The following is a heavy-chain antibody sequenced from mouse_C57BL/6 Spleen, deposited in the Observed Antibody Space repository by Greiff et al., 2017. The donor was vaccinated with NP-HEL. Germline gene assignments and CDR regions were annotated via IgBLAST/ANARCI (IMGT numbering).Heavy chain of an antibody. CDR1: GYTFTSYW. D-gene: IGHD1-1*02. Sequence: QVQLQQPGTELVKPGASVKLSCKASGYTFTSYWMHWVKQRPGQGLEWIGNINPSNGGTNYNEKFKSKAPLTVDKSSSTAYMQLRRHTSEDSAVYYSAREGYYGNYFDYWGQGTTLTVSS. CDR2: INPSNGGT. V-gene: IGHV1-53*01. J-gene: IGHJ2*01. CDR3: AREGYYGNYFDY.